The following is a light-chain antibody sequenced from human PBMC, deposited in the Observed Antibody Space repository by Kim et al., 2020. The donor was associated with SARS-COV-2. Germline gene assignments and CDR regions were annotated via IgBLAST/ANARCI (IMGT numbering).Light chain of an antibody. J-gene: IGLJ2*01. CDR3: QAWDSSTEVV. CDR2: QDS. CDR1: KLGDKY. Sequence: YPGQTARITCSGNKLGDKYACWYQQKPGQYPVLVIYQDSKRPAGIPERFSGSNSGNTATLTISGTQAMDEADYYCQAWDSSTEVVFGGGTQLTVL. V-gene: IGLV3-1*01.